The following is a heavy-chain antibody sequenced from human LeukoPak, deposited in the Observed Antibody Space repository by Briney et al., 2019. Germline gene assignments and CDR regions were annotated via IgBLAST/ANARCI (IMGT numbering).Heavy chain of an antibody. CDR3: ARDLRDRLDYYDYNYYYYMDV. CDR1: GGSFSGYY. D-gene: IGHD3-10*01. J-gene: IGHJ6*03. CDR2: INHSGGT. V-gene: IGHV4-34*01. Sequence: SETLSLTCAVYGGSFSGYYWSWIRQPPGKGLEWIGEINHSGGTNYNPSLKSRVTISVDTSKNQFSLKLSSMTAADTAVYYCARDLRDRLDYYDYNYYYYMDVWGKGTTVTVSS.